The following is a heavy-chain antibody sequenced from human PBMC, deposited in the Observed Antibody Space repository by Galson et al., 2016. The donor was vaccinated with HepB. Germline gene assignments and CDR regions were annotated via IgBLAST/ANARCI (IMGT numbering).Heavy chain of an antibody. D-gene: IGHD4-17*01. Sequence: PALVKPTQTLTLTRTFSGFSLSTNGVGVGWVRQPPGKALECLALIYWNGDKRYSPSLKSRLTFTKDTSKNQVVLTMTNMDPVDTATYYCARRDYGDYVGWFDPWGQGTLVTVSS. CDR1: GFSLSTNGVG. J-gene: IGHJ5*02. CDR2: IYWNGDK. CDR3: ARRDYGDYVGWFDP. V-gene: IGHV2-5*01.